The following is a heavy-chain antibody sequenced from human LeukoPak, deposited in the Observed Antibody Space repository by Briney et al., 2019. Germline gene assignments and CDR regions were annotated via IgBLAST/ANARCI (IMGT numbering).Heavy chain of an antibody. CDR2: VAHKGPTVYSPTLNR. D-gene: IGHD3-22*01. J-gene: IGHJ4*02. Sequence: PSETPSLTCAVYCAALSEYYWSWIRQSPGKGLEWIGEVAHKGPTVYSPTLNRKYNPSFRSRVTMSVDPSKNQFSLKLTSVTVADTATYYCVRQGTNSGYYLLDYWGQGHQVIVSS. V-gene: IGHV4-34*01. CDR1: CAALSEYY. CDR3: VRQGTNSGYYLLDY.